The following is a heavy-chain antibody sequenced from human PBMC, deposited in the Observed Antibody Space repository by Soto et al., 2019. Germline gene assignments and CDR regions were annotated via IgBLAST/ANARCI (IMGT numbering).Heavy chain of an antibody. V-gene: IGHV4-31*03. CDR2: IYYSGST. J-gene: IGHJ4*02. CDR3: ARGIAAAGTFEFPRFDY. Sequence: SETLSLTCTVSGGSISSSSYYWSWIRQHPGKGLEWIGYIYYSGSTYYNPSLKSRVTISVDTSKNQFSLKLSSVTAADTAVYYCARGIAAAGTFEFPRFDYWGQGTLVTVSS. CDR1: GGSISSSSYY. D-gene: IGHD6-13*01.